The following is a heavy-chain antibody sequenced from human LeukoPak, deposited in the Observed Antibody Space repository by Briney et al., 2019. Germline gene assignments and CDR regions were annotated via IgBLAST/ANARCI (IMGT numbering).Heavy chain of an antibody. CDR3: ARDFRRDYPDY. CDR2: VSAYNGNT. V-gene: IGHV1-18*01. CDR1: GYTFTSYG. Sequence: ASVKVSCKASGYTFTSYGISWVRQAPGQGLEWMGWVSAYNGNTNYAQKLQGRVTMTTDASTSTAYMELRSLRSDDTAVYYCARDFRRDYPDYWGQGTLVTVSS. J-gene: IGHJ4*02.